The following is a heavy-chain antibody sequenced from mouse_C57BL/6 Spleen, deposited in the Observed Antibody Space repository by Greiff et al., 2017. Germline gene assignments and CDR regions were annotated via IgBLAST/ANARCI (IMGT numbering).Heavy chain of an antibody. D-gene: IGHD2-4*01. CDR1: GFTFSDYG. CDR2: ISSGSSTI. V-gene: IGHV5-17*01. CDR3: AREGLYYDYDGTY. Sequence: EVQVVESGGGLVKPGGSLKLSCAASGFTFSDYGMHWVRQAPEKGLEWVAYISSGSSTIYYADTVKGRFTISRDNAKNTLFLQMTSLRSEDTAMYYCAREGLYYDYDGTYWGQGTTLTVSS. J-gene: IGHJ2*01.